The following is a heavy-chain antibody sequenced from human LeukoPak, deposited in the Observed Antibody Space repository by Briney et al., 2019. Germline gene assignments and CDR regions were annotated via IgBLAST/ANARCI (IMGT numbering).Heavy chain of an antibody. CDR1: ALNIGDYG. CDR3: ARDLSASWYSLAY. V-gene: IGHV3-20*04. J-gene: IGHJ4*02. Sequence: GGSLRLSCVASALNIGDYGMSWVRQVPGKGLEWVAGIDWSGGAISYSDSVKGRFTVSRDNTKNSLYLQMTSLRVDDTAVYYCARDLSASWYSLAYWGQGTLVTVSS. CDR2: IDWSGGAI. D-gene: IGHD6-13*01.